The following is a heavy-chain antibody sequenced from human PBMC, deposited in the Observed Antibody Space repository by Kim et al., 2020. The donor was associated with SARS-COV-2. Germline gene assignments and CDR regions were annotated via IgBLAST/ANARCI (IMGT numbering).Heavy chain of an antibody. CDR3: ARDPVMGLNPYSSGWHGEFDY. CDR2: IYYSGST. CDR1: GGSISSYY. V-gene: IGHV4-59*13. J-gene: IGHJ4*02. Sequence: SETLSLTCTVSGGSISSYYWSWIRQPPGKGLEWIGYIYYSGSTNYNPSLKSRVTISVDTSKNQFSLKLSSVTAADTAVYYCARDPVMGLNPYSSGWHGEFDYWGQGTLVTVSS. D-gene: IGHD6-19*01.